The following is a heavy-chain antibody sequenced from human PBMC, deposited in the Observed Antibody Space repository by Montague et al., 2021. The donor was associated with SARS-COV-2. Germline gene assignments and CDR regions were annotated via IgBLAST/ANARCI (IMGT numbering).Heavy chain of an antibody. CDR1: DGSISSSNW. J-gene: IGHJ5*02. CDR3: ATSSYAFWSGYTQGDNWFDP. CDR2: IYHSGST. V-gene: IGHV4-4*02. D-gene: IGHD3-3*01. Sequence: TLSLTCAVSDGSISSSNWWSWVRQPPGKGLEWIGEIYHSGSTNYNPSLKSRVTISVDQSKNQFSLKLGSVTAADTAVYYFATSSYAFWSGYTQGDNWFDPWGQGTLVTVSS.